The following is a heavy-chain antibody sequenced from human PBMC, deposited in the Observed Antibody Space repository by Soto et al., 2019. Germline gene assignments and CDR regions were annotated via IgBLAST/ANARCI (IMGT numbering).Heavy chain of an antibody. J-gene: IGHJ6*02. Sequence: SETLYLTCAVYGGSFRGYYWSWIRQPPGKGLEWIGEINHSGSTNYNPSLKSRVTISVDTSKNQFSLKLSSVTAADTAVYYCARGRAVRGAGASYGMDGWGQGTTVTGS. CDR2: INHSGST. D-gene: IGHD3-10*01. CDR1: GGSFRGYY. CDR3: ARGRAVRGAGASYGMDG. V-gene: IGHV4-34*01.